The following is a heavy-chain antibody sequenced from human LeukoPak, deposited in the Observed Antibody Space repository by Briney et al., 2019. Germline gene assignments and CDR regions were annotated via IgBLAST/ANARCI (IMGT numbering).Heavy chain of an antibody. Sequence: PGGSLRLSCTVSGFTVSSNSMSWVRQAPGKGLEWVSFIYSDNTHYSDSVKGRFTISRDNSKNTLYLEVISLTAEDTAVYYCAKDDSWLQFGEWSQGTLVTVSS. D-gene: IGHD5-24*01. CDR3: AKDDSWLQFGE. V-gene: IGHV3-53*01. J-gene: IGHJ4*02. CDR1: GFTVSSNS. CDR2: IYSDNT.